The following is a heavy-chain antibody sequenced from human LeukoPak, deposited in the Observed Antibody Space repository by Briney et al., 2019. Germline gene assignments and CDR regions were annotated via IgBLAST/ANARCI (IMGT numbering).Heavy chain of an antibody. CDR2: ISYDGSNK. J-gene: IGHJ1*01. CDR3: ARDKDGYNYAYFQH. V-gene: IGHV3-30-3*01. D-gene: IGHD5-24*01. CDR1: GFPFSTYD. Sequence: PGGSLRLSCAASGFPFSTYDMHWVRQAPGKGLEWVAVISYDGSNKYYADSVKGRLTISRDNSKNTLYLQMNSLRAEDTAVYYCARDKDGYNYAYFQHWGQGTLVTVSS.